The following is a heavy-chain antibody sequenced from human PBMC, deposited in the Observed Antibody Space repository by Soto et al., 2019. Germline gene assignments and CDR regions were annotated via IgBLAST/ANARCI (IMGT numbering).Heavy chain of an antibody. CDR3: ARGEDCIGGSCYRFYYYYGMDV. CDR2: IYYSGST. J-gene: IGHJ6*02. CDR1: GGSISSGGYY. V-gene: IGHV4-31*03. D-gene: IGHD2-15*01. Sequence: PSETLSLTCTVSGGSISSGGYYWSWIRQHPGKGLEWIGYIYYSGSTYYNPSLKSRVTTSVDTSKNQFSLKLSSVTAADTAVYYGARGEDCIGGSCYRFYYYYGMDVWGQGTTVTVSS.